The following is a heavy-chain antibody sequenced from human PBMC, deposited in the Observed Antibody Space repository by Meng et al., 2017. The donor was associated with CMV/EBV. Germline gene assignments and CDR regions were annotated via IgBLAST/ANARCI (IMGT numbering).Heavy chain of an antibody. Sequence: GGSLRLSCAASGFTVSSNYMSWVRQAPGKGLEWVSVIYSGGSIYYADSVKGRFTISRDNSKNTLYLQMNSLRAEDTAVYYCARGGQWELLGFDYWGQGTLVTVSS. CDR3: ARGGQWELLGFDY. D-gene: IGHD1-26*01. J-gene: IGHJ4*02. CDR2: IYSGGSI. V-gene: IGHV3-66*02. CDR1: GFTVSSNY.